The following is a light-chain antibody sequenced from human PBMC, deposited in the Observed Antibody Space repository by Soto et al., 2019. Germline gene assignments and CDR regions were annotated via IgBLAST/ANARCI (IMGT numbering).Light chain of an antibody. Sequence: EIVLTQSPGTLSLSPGEEATLSCRASQSVSSSYLAWYQQKSGQAPRLLIYGASSRATGIADRFSGSGSGTDFTLTISRLEPEDFAVYYCQQYGSSPWITFGQGTRLEI. CDR2: GAS. V-gene: IGKV3-20*01. CDR3: QQYGSSPWIT. CDR1: QSVSSSY. J-gene: IGKJ5*01.